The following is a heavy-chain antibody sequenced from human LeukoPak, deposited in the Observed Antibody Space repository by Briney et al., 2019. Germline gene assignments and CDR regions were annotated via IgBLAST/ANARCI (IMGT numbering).Heavy chain of an antibody. CDR3: AKAPTIHDYVWGTA. D-gene: IGHD3-16*01. J-gene: IGHJ3*01. CDR2: ISGSGGST. Sequence: PGGSLRLSCAASGFTFSSYAMSWVRQAPGKGLEWVSAISGSGGSTYYADSVKGRFTISRDNSKNTLYLQMNSLRAEDTAVYYCAKAPTIHDYVWGTAWGQGTMVTVSS. CDR1: GFTFSSYA. V-gene: IGHV3-23*01.